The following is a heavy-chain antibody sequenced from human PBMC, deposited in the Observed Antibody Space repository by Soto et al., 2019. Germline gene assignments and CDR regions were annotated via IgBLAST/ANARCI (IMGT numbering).Heavy chain of an antibody. CDR2: IYHSGST. CDR3: ARWWMYAPRFDR. V-gene: IGHV4-30-2*01. CDR1: GGSISSGGYS. Sequence: QLQLQESGSGLVKPSQTLSLTCAVSGGSISSGGYSWSWIRQPPGKGLEWIGYIYHSGSTYYNPSLKSRVTISVARPKNQFSLKLSSVTAADTAVYYCARWWMYAPRFDRWGQGTLVTVSS. D-gene: IGHD2-8*01. J-gene: IGHJ5*02.